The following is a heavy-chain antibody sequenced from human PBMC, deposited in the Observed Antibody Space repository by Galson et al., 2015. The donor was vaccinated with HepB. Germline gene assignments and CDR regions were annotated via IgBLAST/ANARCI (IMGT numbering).Heavy chain of an antibody. CDR2: INSDGSTT. CDR3: ARGPMLFYHFYYYMDV. D-gene: IGHD2-2*01. CDR1: GFSLSRHW. J-gene: IGHJ6*03. V-gene: IGHV3-74*01. Sequence: SLRLSCAASGFSLSRHWMHWVRQAPGKGLVWASRINSDGSTTDYADSVKGRFTISRDNAKNTLYLQMNSLRAEDTALYYCARGPMLFYHFYYYMDVWGKGTTVTVSS.